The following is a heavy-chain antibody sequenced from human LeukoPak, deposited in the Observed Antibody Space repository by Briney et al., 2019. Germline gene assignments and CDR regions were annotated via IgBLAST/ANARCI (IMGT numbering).Heavy chain of an antibody. CDR3: ASWYYYGSGSYQEADY. CDR1: GGSFSGYY. J-gene: IGHJ4*02. V-gene: IGHV4-34*01. Sequence: SETLSLTCAVYGGSFSGYYWSWIRQPPGKGLEWIGEINHSGSTNYNPSLKSRVTISVDTSKNQFSLKLSSVTAADTAVYYCASWYYYGSGSYQEADYWGQGTLVTVSS. CDR2: INHSGST. D-gene: IGHD3-10*01.